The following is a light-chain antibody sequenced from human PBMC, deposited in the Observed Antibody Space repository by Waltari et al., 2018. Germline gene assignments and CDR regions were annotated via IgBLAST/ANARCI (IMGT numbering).Light chain of an antibody. CDR3: QHYVRLPVT. V-gene: IGKV3-20*01. Sequence: EIVLTQSPGTLSLSPGERAILSCRASQSVGRTLAWYPQKPGQAPRLLIYGAANRATGIPDRVSGSGSGTDFSLTISRLEPEDFSVYYCQHYVRLPVTFGQGTRVEI. CDR1: QSVGRT. J-gene: IGKJ1*01. CDR2: GAA.